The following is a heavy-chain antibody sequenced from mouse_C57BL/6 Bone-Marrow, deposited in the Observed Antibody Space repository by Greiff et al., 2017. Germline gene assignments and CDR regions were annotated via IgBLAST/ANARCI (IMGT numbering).Heavy chain of an antibody. J-gene: IGHJ3*01. CDR3: ARGDGRTGGFAY. D-gene: IGHD4-1*01. V-gene: IGHV2-2*01. CDR1: GFSLTSYG. CDR2: IWSGGST. Sequence: VKLVESGPGLVQPSQSLSITCPVSGFSLTSYGVHWVRQSPGKGLEWLGVIWSGGSTDYNAAFISRLSISKDNSKSQVFVKMNSLQADDTAIYYCARGDGRTGGFAYWGQGTLVTVSA.